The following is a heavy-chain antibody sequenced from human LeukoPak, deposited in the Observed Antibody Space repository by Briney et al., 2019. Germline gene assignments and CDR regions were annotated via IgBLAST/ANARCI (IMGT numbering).Heavy chain of an antibody. CDR2: ISGGAGGT. D-gene: IGHD4-17*01. CDR1: GFAFGSSA. CDR3: AKDIGLRDTIYFQH. Sequence: GGSLRLSCTASGFAFGSSAMSWVRQAPGQGLEWVSAISGGAGGTYYADSVKGRFTISRDNSKNTLYLQMNSLRAEDTAVYYCAKDIGLRDTIYFQHWGQGTLVTVSS. J-gene: IGHJ1*01. V-gene: IGHV3-23*01.